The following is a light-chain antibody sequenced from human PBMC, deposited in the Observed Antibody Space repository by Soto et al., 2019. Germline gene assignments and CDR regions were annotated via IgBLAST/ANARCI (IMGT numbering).Light chain of an antibody. CDR3: QQFYTTPT. CDR1: QSTLYSPSNKNA. Sequence: DIVMTQSPDSLAVSLGERATINCKSSQSTLYSPSNKNALAWYAQKPGESPKLLISWASTRESGVPDRFSGSESGTDFTLTISSLQAEDVAVYYCQQFYTTPTFGGGTKVEL. V-gene: IGKV4-1*01. J-gene: IGKJ4*01. CDR2: WAS.